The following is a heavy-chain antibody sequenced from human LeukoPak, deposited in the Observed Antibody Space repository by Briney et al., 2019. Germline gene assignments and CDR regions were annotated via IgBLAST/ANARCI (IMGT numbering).Heavy chain of an antibody. CDR3: ARANFLYCSSTTCLFDY. CDR2: INPNDGDT. V-gene: IGHV1-2*02. J-gene: IGHJ4*02. CDR1: GYTFTDYC. Sequence: ASVKVSCKASGYTFTDYCMHWVRQAPGQGFEWMGWINPNDGDTNYAQKFQGRVTMTRDTSISTAHMEVSRLRSDDTAVYYCARANFLYCSSTTCLFDYWGQGTLVTVSS. D-gene: IGHD2-2*01.